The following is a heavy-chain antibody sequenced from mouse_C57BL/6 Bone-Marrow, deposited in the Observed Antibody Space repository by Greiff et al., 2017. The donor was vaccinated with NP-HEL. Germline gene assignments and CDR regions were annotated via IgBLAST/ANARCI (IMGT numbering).Heavy chain of an antibody. CDR2: INPNYGTT. CDR1: GYSFTDYN. D-gene: IGHD2-4*01. Sequence: EVQLVESGPELVKPGASVKISCKASGYSFTDYNMNWVKQSNGKSLEWIGVINPNYGTTSYNQKFKGKATLTVDQSSSTAYMQLNSLTSEDSAVYYCAPYDYDEGLYAMDYWGQGTSVTVSS. CDR3: APYDYDEGLYAMDY. J-gene: IGHJ4*01. V-gene: IGHV1-39*01.